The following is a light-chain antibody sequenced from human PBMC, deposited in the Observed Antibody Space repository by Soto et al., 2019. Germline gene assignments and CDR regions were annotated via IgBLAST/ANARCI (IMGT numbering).Light chain of an antibody. J-gene: IGKJ1*01. Sequence: EIVMTQSPATLSVSPGERATLSCRASQSVSNNVAWYQQKTSQAPRLLIHGASTRATGIPARFSGSGSGTEFTLTVSSLQSEDFAVYYCQQYDNWPPGTFGQGTKVDIK. CDR3: QQYDNWPPGT. V-gene: IGKV3-15*01. CDR2: GAS. CDR1: QSVSNN.